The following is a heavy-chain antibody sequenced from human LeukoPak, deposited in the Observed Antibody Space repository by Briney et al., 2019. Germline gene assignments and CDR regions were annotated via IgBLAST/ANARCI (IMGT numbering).Heavy chain of an antibody. D-gene: IGHD6-6*01. V-gene: IGHV3-23*01. Sequence: GGSLRLSCAASGFTFSSYAMSCVRQAPGKGLEWVSAISGSGGSTYYADSVKGRFTISRDNSKNTLYLQMNSLRAEDTAVYYCAKDRLRSISSPGDYWGQGTLVTVSS. CDR3: AKDRLRSISSPGDY. J-gene: IGHJ4*02. CDR2: ISGSGGST. CDR1: GFTFSSYA.